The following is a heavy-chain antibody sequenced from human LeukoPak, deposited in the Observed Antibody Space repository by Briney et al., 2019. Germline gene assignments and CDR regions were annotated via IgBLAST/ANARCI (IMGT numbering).Heavy chain of an antibody. J-gene: IGHJ4*02. CDR1: GFSFSTYS. V-gene: IGHV3-48*01. CDR2: ISSSSSTI. CDR3: AREEIIAAAANDDDY. Sequence: QAGGSLRLSCAASGFSFSTYSMNWVRQAPGKGLEWVSYISSSSSTIYYADSVKGRFTISRDNAKNSLYLQMNSLRAEDTAVYYCAREEIIAAAANDDDYWGQGTLVTVSS. D-gene: IGHD6-13*01.